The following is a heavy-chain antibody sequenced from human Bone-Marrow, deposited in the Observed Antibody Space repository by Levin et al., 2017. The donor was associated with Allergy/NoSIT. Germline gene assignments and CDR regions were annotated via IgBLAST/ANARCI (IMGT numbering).Heavy chain of an antibody. J-gene: IGHJ6*03. CDR2: IYHSGTT. V-gene: IGHV4-4*02. D-gene: IGHD4-11*01. Sequence: SETLSLTCAVSGGSISSSNWWNWVRQPPGKGLEWIGDIYHSGTTNYNPSLKSRVTISVDKSKRHFSLTLTSLTAADTAMYFCARSPTVTPSHYYYYYMDVWGKGTAVTVSS. CDR3: ARSPTVTPSHYYYYYMDV. CDR1: GGSISSSNW.